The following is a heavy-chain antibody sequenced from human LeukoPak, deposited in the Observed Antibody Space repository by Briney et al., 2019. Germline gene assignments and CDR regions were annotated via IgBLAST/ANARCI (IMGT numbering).Heavy chain of an antibody. V-gene: IGHV3-53*01. CDR3: ASRIATAGSVDY. J-gene: IGHJ4*02. Sequence: GGSLRLSCAASGFTVSSNYMSWVRQAPGKGLEWVSVIYSSGSTCYADSVKGRFTISRDNSKNTLHLQMNTLRAEDTAVYYCASRIATAGSVDYWGQGTLVTVSS. CDR2: IYSSGST. D-gene: IGHD6-13*01. CDR1: GFTVSSNY.